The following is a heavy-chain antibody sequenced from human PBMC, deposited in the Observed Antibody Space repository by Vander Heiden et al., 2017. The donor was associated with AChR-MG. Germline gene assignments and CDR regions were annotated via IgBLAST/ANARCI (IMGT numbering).Heavy chain of an antibody. CDR2: IYWDDDK. J-gene: IGHJ6*02. CDR3: AHSQAIVATTGGDYYYYGMDV. Sequence: QITLKESGPTLVKPTQTLTLTCTFSGFSLSTSGVGVGWIRQPPGKALEWLALIYWDDDKGYSPSLKSRLTITKDTSKNQVVLTMTNMDPVDTATYYCAHSQAIVATTGGDYYYYGMDVWGQGTTVTVSS. V-gene: IGHV2-5*02. D-gene: IGHD5-12*01. CDR1: GFSLSTSGVG.